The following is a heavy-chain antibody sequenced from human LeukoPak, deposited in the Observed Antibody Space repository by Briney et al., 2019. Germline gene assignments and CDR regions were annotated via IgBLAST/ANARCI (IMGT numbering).Heavy chain of an antibody. Sequence: SGSLRLACAASGFTFSSYSMNWDRQAHGKGLEWVSSISSSSSYIYYADSVKGRFTISRDNAKNSLYLQMNSLRAEDTAVYYCARAVVVAEFDYWGQGTLVTVSS. CDR2: ISSSSSYI. CDR3: ARAVVVAEFDY. J-gene: IGHJ4*02. D-gene: IGHD2-15*01. V-gene: IGHV3-21*01. CDR1: GFTFSSYS.